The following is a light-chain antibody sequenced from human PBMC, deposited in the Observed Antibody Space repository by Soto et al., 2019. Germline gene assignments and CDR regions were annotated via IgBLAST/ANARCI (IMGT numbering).Light chain of an antibody. V-gene: IGLV4-69*01. Sequence: QLVLTQSPSASASLGASVKLTCTLSSGHSNYAIAWHQQQSEKGPRYLMKLNSDGSHSKGDGIPDRFSGSSSGAERYLTSSSLQSEEEADYYCQTWGSGIVVFGGGTKLTVL. CDR2: LNSDGSH. CDR3: QTWGSGIVV. J-gene: IGLJ2*01. CDR1: SGHSNYA.